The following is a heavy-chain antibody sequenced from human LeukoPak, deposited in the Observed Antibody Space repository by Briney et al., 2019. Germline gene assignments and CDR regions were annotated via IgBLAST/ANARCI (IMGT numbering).Heavy chain of an antibody. D-gene: IGHD2-2*01. V-gene: IGHV3-21*01. CDR2: ISSSSSYI. CDR3: ARDSWGIVVVPAALDY. J-gene: IGHJ4*02. CDR1: GFTFSSYS. Sequence: GGSLRLSCAASGFTFSSYSMNWVRQAPGKGLEWVSSISSSSSYIYYADSVKGRFTISRDNAKNSLYLQMNSVRAEDTAVYYCARDSWGIVVVPAALDYWGQGTLVTVSS.